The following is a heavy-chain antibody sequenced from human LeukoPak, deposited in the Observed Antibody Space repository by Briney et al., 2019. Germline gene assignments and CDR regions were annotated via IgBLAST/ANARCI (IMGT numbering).Heavy chain of an antibody. CDR2: INSDGTSI. V-gene: IGHV3-74*01. Sequence: RLSCAASGFTFRDYWMHWVRQAPGKGLVWVSRINSDGTSIIYADSVKGRFTISRDNAKNTLYLQMNSLRAEDSAVYYCARDRWNFDYWGQGTLVTVSS. D-gene: IGHD4-23*01. CDR1: GFTFRDYW. CDR3: ARDRWNFDY. J-gene: IGHJ4*02.